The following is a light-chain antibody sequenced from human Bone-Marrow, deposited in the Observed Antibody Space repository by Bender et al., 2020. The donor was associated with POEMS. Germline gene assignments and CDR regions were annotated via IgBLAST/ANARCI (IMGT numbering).Light chain of an antibody. CDR1: DSNFGGNN. V-gene: IGLV1-44*01. J-gene: IGLJ2*01. CDR3: CSYAGGDVGVI. CDR2: SNY. Sequence: QSVLTQPPSASGTPGQSVIISCSGTDSNFGGNNVNWYQHLPGTAPRLVVYSNYQRPSGVSDRFSGSKSGNTASLTISGLQVEDEGDYYCCSYAGGDVGVIFGGGTKVTVL.